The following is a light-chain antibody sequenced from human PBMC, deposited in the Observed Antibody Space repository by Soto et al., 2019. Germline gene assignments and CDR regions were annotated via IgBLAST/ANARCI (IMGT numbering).Light chain of an antibody. Sequence: QSVLTQPPSVSAAPGQKVTISCSGSSSNIGSNFVSWYRQLPGTAPKLLIYDNDKRPSGIPDRFSGSKSGTSATLGITGLQTGDEADYYCGTWDSSLSAVFGGGTQLTVL. CDR3: GTWDSSLSAV. CDR1: SSNIGSNF. J-gene: IGLJ7*01. CDR2: DND. V-gene: IGLV1-51*01.